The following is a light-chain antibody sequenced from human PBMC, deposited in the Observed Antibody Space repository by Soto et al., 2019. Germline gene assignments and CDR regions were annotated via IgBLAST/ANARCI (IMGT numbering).Light chain of an antibody. CDR1: QSISSW. V-gene: IGKV1-5*01. CDR2: DAS. Sequence: DIQMTQSPSTLSASVGDRVTITCRASQSISSWLAWYQQKPGKAPKLLIYDASSLESGVPSRFSGSGSGTEFTLTLSSLLPDDFATYYCQQYNSYSTFGQGTKVEIK. CDR3: QQYNSYST. J-gene: IGKJ1*01.